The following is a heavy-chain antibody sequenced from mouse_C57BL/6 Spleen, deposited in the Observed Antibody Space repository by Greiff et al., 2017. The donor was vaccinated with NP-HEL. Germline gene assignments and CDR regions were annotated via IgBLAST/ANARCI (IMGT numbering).Heavy chain of an antibody. V-gene: IGHV5-17*01. J-gene: IGHJ4*01. Sequence: EVQLVESGGGLVKPGGSLKLSCAASGFTFSDYGMHWVRQAPEKGLEWVAYISSGSSTIYYADPVKGRFTITSDNAKNTLFMQMTSLRSEDKAMYYCARETEDYAKGYWGKGATVTVS. CDR2: ISSGSSTI. CDR1: GFTFSDYG. CDR3: ARETEDYAKGY.